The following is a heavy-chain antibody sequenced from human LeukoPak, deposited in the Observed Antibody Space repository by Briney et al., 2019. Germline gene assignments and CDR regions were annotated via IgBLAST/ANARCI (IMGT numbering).Heavy chain of an antibody. CDR2: IYYSGST. J-gene: IGHJ5*02. Sequence: SETLSLTCTVSGYSITRGSYWGWIRQPPGKGLEWIGSIYYSGSTYYNPSLKSRVTISVDTSKNQFSLKLSSVTAADTAVYYCARHHGLLWFGEFRYFDNWFDPWGQGTLVTVSS. D-gene: IGHD3-10*01. CDR3: ARHHGLLWFGEFRYFDNWFDP. V-gene: IGHV4-38-2*02. CDR1: GYSITRGSY.